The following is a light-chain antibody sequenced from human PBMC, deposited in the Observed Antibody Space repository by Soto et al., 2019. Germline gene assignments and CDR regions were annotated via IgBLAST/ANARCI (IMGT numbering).Light chain of an antibody. CDR1: KSDVGAYDY. J-gene: IGLJ3*02. CDR2: DVS. CDR3: SSYTSSSTSVM. V-gene: IGLV2-14*03. Sequence: QSVLTQPASVSVSPGQSITISCTGTKSDVGAYDYVSWYQHHPGQAPELLIYDVSDRPPGVSDRFSGSKSGNTAYLTISGLRAEDESHYYCSSYTSSSTSVMFGGGTKVTVL.